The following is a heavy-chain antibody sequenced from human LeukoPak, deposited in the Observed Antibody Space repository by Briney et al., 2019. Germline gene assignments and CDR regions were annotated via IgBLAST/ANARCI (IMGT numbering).Heavy chain of an antibody. J-gene: IGHJ4*02. CDR2: IGQDGSEK. CDR1: GFTFSSYW. CDR3: AAAVTTGRAEHY. Sequence: GGSLRLSCAASGFTFSSYWMSWVRQAPGKGLEWVANIGQDGSEKYYVDSVKGRFTISRDNAKNTLYLQMNSLRADDTAVYYCAAAVTTGRAEHYWGQGTLVTVSS. V-gene: IGHV3-7*05. D-gene: IGHD4-17*01.